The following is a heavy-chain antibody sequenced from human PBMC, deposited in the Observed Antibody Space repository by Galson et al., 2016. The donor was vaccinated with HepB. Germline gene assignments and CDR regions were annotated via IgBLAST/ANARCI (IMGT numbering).Heavy chain of an antibody. CDR3: ARDDSGGWYGFHYGMDV. J-gene: IGHJ6*02. V-gene: IGHV4-59*01. CDR2: IYYSGRT. D-gene: IGHD6-19*01. CDR1: GASISGYY. Sequence: ETLSLTCTVSGASISGYYLSWTRQPPGKGLEWIGYIYYSGRTNYNPSLKSRVAISVDTSKNQFSLKLSSVTAADTAVYYCARDDSGGWYGFHYGMDVWGQGTTVTVSS.